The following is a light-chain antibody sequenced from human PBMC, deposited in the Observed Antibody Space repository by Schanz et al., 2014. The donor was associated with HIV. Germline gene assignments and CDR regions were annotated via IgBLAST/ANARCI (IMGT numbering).Light chain of an antibody. CDR1: SSDVGGYNY. CDR3: SSSTSSDTLV. Sequence: QSALTQPASVSGSPGQSITISCTGTSSDVGGYNYVSWFQQHPGKAPKLIIYDVSDRPSGVSNRFSGSKSGNMASLTISGLQAEDEADYHCSSSTSSDTLVFGGGTKLTVL. CDR2: DVS. V-gene: IGLV2-14*01. J-gene: IGLJ3*02.